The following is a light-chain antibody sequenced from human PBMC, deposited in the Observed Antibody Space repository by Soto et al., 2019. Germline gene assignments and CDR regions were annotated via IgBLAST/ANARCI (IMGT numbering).Light chain of an antibody. V-gene: IGLV1-44*01. CDR1: NSNIGTNP. J-gene: IGLJ1*01. Sequence: QSVLTQPPSASGIPGQTVTTSCSGSNSNIGTNPVNWYQQFPGTAPTVLIFGNNQRPSGVPDRFSGSKSGTSASLAMSGLQSEDEADYFCEAWDDSLNGYVFGTGTKVTVL. CDR3: EAWDDSLNGYV. CDR2: GNN.